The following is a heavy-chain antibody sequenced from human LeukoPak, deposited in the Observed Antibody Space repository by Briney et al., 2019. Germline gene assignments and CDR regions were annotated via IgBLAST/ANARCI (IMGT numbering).Heavy chain of an antibody. D-gene: IGHD2-15*01. V-gene: IGHV3-53*01. CDR3: ARDYCSGDNCYGCFDY. Sequence: GGSLRLSCAASGFTVSSHYMNWVRQAPGKGLEWVSIIYSGDSTYYADSVKGRFTISRDNSKNTLYLQMNSLRAEDTAVYYCARDYCSGDNCYGCFDYWGQGTLVTVSS. J-gene: IGHJ4*02. CDR1: GFTVSSHY. CDR2: IYSGDST.